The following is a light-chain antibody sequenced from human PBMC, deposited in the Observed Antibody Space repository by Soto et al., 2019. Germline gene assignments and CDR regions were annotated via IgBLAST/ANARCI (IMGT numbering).Light chain of an antibody. Sequence: DIVMTQSPAILSVSLGERATLSCLASQSISDNLAWYQQRSGQAPRLLIYGASTRATGVPARFSGSGSGTEFTLTISSLQSDDFAICYCQQYKSWPPLTFGGGTKVE. CDR2: GAS. V-gene: IGKV3-15*01. CDR3: QQYKSWPPLT. CDR1: QSISDN. J-gene: IGKJ4*01.